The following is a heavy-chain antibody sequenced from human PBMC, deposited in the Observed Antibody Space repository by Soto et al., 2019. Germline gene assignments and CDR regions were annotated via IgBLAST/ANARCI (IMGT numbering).Heavy chain of an antibody. CDR2: IIPILGIA. D-gene: IGHD3-10*01. CDR3: ARSYGSGPYYYDGMDV. V-gene: IGHV1-69*02. Sequence: QVQLVQSGAEVKKPGSSVKVSCKASGGTFSSYTISWVRQAPGQGLEWMGRIIPILGIANYAQKFQGRVTITADKSTSTAYMELSSLRSEDTAVYYCARSYGSGPYYYDGMDVWGQGTTVTVSS. CDR1: GGTFSSYT. J-gene: IGHJ6*02.